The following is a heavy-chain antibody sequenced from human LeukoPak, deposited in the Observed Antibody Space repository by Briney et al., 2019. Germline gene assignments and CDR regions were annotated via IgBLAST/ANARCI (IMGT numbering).Heavy chain of an antibody. CDR2: ISSSSSYI. J-gene: IGHJ5*02. Sequence: GGSLRLSCEASGFTFSSYSMNWVRQAPGKGLEWVSSISSSSSYIYYADSVKGRFTISRDNAKNSLYLQMNSLRAEDTAVYYCARGANDDNNWFDPWGQGTLVTVSS. D-gene: IGHD1-26*01. V-gene: IGHV3-21*01. CDR1: GFTFSSYS. CDR3: ARGANDDNNWFDP.